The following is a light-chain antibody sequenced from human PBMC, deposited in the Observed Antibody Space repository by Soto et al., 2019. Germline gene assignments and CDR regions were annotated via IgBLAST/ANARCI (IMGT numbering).Light chain of an antibody. CDR3: QQYYTTPIT. CDR1: QSVLYSSNNNNY. Sequence: DIVMTQSPDSLAVSLGERATINCKSSQSVLYSSNNNNYLAWYQQKPGQPPKLLIYWASTRESGVPDRFSGSGSVTDFALTISGLQAEDVAVYYCQQYYTTPITFGQGTRLEIK. V-gene: IGKV4-1*01. J-gene: IGKJ5*01. CDR2: WAS.